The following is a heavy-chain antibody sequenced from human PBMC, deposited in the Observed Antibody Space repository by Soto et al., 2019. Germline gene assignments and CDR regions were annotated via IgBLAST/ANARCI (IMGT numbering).Heavy chain of an antibody. CDR3: AKDLGSYYLPLKRESYYYYYGMDV. Sequence: GGSLRLSCAASGFTFSSYAMSWVRQAPGKGLEWVSAISGSGGSTYYADSVKGRFTISRDNSKNTLYLQMNSLRAEDTAVYYCAKDLGSYYLPLKRESYYYYYGMDVWGQGTTVTVSS. V-gene: IGHV3-23*01. CDR1: GFTFSSYA. J-gene: IGHJ6*02. CDR2: ISGSGGST. D-gene: IGHD1-26*01.